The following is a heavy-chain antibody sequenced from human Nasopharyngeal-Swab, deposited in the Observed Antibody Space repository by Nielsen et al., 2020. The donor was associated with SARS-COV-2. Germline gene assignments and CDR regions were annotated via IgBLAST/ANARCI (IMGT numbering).Heavy chain of an antibody. V-gene: IGHV3-30-3*01. CDR3: ARDQGSSWYTYYYYYGMDV. J-gene: IGHJ6*02. Sequence: GESLKISCAASGFTFSSYAMHWVRQAPGKGLEWVAVISYDGSKKYYADSVKGRFTISRDNSKNTLYLQMNSLRAADTAVYYCARDQGSSWYTYYYYYGMDVWGQGTTVTVSS. CDR1: GFTFSSYA. CDR2: ISYDGSKK. D-gene: IGHD6-13*01.